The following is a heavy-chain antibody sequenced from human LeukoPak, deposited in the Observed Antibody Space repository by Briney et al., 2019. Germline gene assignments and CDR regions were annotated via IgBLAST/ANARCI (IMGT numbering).Heavy chain of an antibody. Sequence: PSETLSLTCSVSGGSFTSSSYYWVWIRQPPRNGLELIGTMYFSGNFYYNPSLKSRVTISVDTSKKQFSLKLSSVTPADTAVYYCARLHYYGVDVWGQGTAVTVSS. CDR2: MYFSGNF. J-gene: IGHJ6*02. CDR1: GGSFTSSSYY. V-gene: IGHV4-39*01. CDR3: ARLHYYGVDV.